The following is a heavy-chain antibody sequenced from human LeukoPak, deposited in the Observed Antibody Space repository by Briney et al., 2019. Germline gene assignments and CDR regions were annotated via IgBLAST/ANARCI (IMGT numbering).Heavy chain of an antibody. CDR3: AKGELGYCSGGSCYRDAFDI. D-gene: IGHD2-15*01. V-gene: IGHV3-30*02. CDR2: IRYDGSNK. CDR1: GFTFSSYG. Sequence: GGSLRLSCAASGFTFSSYGMHWVRQAPGKGLEWVAFIRYDGSNKYYADSVKGRFTISRDNSKNTLYLQMNSLRAEDTAVYYCAKGELGYCSGGSCYRDAFDIWGQGTMVTVSS. J-gene: IGHJ3*02.